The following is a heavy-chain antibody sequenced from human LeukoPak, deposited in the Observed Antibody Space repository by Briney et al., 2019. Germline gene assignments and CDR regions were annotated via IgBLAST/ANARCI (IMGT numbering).Heavy chain of an antibody. CDR2: IWNDGSEK. J-gene: IGHJ4*02. CDR1: GFTLSNYV. V-gene: IGHV3-33*08. D-gene: IGHD6-19*01. CDR3: ARDGGYGGGWTYGAGDY. Sequence: PGGSLRLSCAVSGFTLSNYVMHWVRQAPGKGLECVAVIWNDGSEKYYADFVKGRFTISRDNSENTLYLQMNSVRIEDTAVYYCARDGGYGGGWTYGAGDYWGQGTLVTVSS.